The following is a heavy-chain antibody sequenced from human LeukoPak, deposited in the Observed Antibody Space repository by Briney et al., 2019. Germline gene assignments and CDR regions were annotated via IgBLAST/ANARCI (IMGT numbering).Heavy chain of an antibody. CDR3: AKAPQRWLQNGRPHYFDY. D-gene: IGHD5-24*01. Sequence: SVKVSCKASGYTFTSYGISWVRQAPGQGLEWMGGIIPIFGTANYAQKFQGRVTITTDESTSTAYMELSSLRAEDTAVYYCAKAPQRWLQNGRPHYFDYWGQGTLVTVSS. J-gene: IGHJ4*02. CDR1: GYTFTSYG. CDR2: IIPIFGTA. V-gene: IGHV1-69*05.